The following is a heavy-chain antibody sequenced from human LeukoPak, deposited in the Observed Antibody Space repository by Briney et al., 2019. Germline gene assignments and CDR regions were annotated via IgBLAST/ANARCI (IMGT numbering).Heavy chain of an antibody. J-gene: IGHJ4*02. V-gene: IGHV4-31*03. CDR2: IYYSGST. CDR1: GGSISSGGYY. Sequence: SQTLSLTCTVSGGSISSGGYYWSWIRQHPGKGLEWIGYIYYSGSTNYNPSLKSRVTISVDTSKNQFSLKLSSVTAADTAVYYCARDCGGDCPHFDYWGQGTLVTVSS. D-gene: IGHD2-21*02. CDR3: ARDCGGDCPHFDY.